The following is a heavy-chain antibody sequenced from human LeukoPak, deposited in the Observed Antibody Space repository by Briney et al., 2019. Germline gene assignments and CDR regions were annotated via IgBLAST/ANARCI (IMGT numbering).Heavy chain of an antibody. D-gene: IGHD6-13*01. CDR1: GGSIGSGGYY. CDR2: IYYSGST. Sequence: SETLSLTCTVSGGSIGSGGYYWSWIRQHPGKGLEWIGYIYYSGSTYYNPSLKSRVTISVDTSKNQFSLKLSSVTAADTAVYYCARVSGYSSSCFDYWGQGTLVTVSS. CDR3: ARVSGYSSSCFDY. J-gene: IGHJ4*02. V-gene: IGHV4-31*03.